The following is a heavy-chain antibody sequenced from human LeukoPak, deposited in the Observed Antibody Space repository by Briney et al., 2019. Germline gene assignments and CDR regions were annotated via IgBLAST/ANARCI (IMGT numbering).Heavy chain of an antibody. Sequence: GGSLRLSCAASGFTFGDYAMHWVRQAPGQGLEWVSLISVGGGNTYYADSVKGRFTISRDNRQNTLYLQMNSLTTDDNALYYCAKDFGNRYCSGGSCFRDGMDVWGQGTTVTVSS. J-gene: IGHJ6*02. CDR3: AKDFGNRYCSGGSCFRDGMDV. D-gene: IGHD2-15*01. CDR1: GFTFGDYA. CDR2: ISVGGGNT. V-gene: IGHV3-43*02.